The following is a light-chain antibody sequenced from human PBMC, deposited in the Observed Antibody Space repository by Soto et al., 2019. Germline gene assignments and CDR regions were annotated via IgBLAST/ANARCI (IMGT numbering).Light chain of an antibody. CDR2: DTD. CDR1: TETVTSGHY. CDR3: SLSYSGGRI. Sequence: QAVVTQEPSLTVSPGGTVTLTRGSSTETVTSGHYPYWFQQKPGQAPRTLIHDTDNKHSWTPARFSGSLLGGKAALTLSGAQPEDEAEYYCSLSYSGGRIFGGGTKLTVL. V-gene: IGLV7-46*01. J-gene: IGLJ2*01.